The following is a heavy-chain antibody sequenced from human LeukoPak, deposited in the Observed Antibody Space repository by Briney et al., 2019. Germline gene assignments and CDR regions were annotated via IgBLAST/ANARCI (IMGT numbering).Heavy chain of an antibody. CDR1: GFSFSSFG. CDR2: ISATGGNT. CDR3: ARGSMRYSSSWYEYFQH. Sequence: GGSLRLSCAASGFSFSSFGMSWFRQAPRKGLEWVSTISATGGNTYYADSVKGRFTISRDNSKNTLYLQMNILRGEDTATYYCARGSMRYSSSWYEYFQHWGQGTLVTVSS. D-gene: IGHD6-13*01. V-gene: IGHV3-23*01. J-gene: IGHJ1*01.